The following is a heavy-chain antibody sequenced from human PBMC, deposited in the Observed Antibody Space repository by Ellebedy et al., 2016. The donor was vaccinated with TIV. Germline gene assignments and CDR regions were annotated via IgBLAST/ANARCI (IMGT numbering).Heavy chain of an antibody. CDR3: ARSWLPDY. D-gene: IGHD5-12*01. Sequence: GESLKISCEASGFTFSYYWMHWVRQAPGKGLVWVSRVNGGGVSTSYSDSVKGRFTISRDNAKNTLYLQMNSLRAEDTAVYYCARSWLPDYWGQGTLVTVSS. J-gene: IGHJ4*02. CDR2: VNGGGVST. CDR1: GFTFSYYW. V-gene: IGHV3-74*01.